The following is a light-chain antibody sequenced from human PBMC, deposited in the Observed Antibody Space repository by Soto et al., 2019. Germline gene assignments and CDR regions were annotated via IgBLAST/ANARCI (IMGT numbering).Light chain of an antibody. Sequence: DIQMTQSPSSLSASVGDTVTVSCRASQSIGTFLSWYQQKPGNAPKLRIYAASTLESGVPPRFSGNGSGTDFSLTISSLQAAEFASYYCHQSYTNPQAFGGGTKVEIK. V-gene: IGKV1-39*01. CDR1: QSIGTF. CDR2: AAS. J-gene: IGKJ4*01. CDR3: HQSYTNPQA.